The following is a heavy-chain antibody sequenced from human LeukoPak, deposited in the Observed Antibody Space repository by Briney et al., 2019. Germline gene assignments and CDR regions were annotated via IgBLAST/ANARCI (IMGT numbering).Heavy chain of an antibody. CDR1: GFTFSSYG. CDR3: ARVITIFGVVLWGWGSHQDV. D-gene: IGHD3-3*01. Sequence: GGSLRLSCAASGFTFSSYGMHWVRQAPGKGLEWVANINRDGSQKNHVDSVQGRFTISRDNSKNTLYLQMNSLRAEDTAVYYCARVITIFGVVLWGWGSHQDVWGKGTTVTVSS. J-gene: IGHJ6*04. V-gene: IGHV3-7*01. CDR2: INRDGSQK.